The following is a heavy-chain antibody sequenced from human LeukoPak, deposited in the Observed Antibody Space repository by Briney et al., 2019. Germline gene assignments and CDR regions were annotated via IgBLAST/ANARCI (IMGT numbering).Heavy chain of an antibody. D-gene: IGHD2-15*01. CDR2: IRSKAYGGTT. V-gene: IGHV3-49*03. J-gene: IGHJ5*02. CDR1: GLTFSSHW. Sequence: GGSLRLSCEASGLTFSSHWMHWIRQAPGKGLEWVGFIRSKAYGGTTEYAASVKGRFTISRDDSKSIAYLQINSLKTEDTAVYYCTRNGDTPGWFDPWGQGTLVTVSS. CDR3: TRNGDTPGWFDP.